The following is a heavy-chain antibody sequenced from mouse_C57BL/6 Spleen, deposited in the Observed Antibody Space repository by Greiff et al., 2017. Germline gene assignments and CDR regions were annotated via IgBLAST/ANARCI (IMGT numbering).Heavy chain of an antibody. Sequence: EVKLVEPGGGLVKPGGSLKLSCAASGFTFSDYGMHWVRQAPEKGLEWVAYVSSGSSTIYYADTVKGRFTISRDNAKNTLFLQMTSLRSEDTAVYYCAEPWDYWGQGTSVTVSS. CDR3: AEPWDY. J-gene: IGHJ4*01. CDR1: GFTFSDYG. CDR2: VSSGSSTI. V-gene: IGHV5-17*01.